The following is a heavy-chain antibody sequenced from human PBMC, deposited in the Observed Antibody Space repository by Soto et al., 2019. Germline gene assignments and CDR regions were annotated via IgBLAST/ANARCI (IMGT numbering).Heavy chain of an antibody. D-gene: IGHD6-13*01. J-gene: IGHJ4*02. CDR2: VYYNGNT. Sequence: QLQLQESGPGLVKPSETVSLTCTVSGDSVNSASDYWSWIRQSPEKGLEWIGYVYYNGNTNYNPSLKSRVTMSVDTSKNQFSLKLSSVTAADTAVYYCARAQSVAWYGFDYWGQGTLVTVSS. V-gene: IGHV4-61*01. CDR1: GDSVNSASDY. CDR3: ARAQSVAWYGFDY.